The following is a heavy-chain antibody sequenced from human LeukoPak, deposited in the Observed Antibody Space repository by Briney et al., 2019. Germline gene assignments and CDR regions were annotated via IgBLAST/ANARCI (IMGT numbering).Heavy chain of an antibody. D-gene: IGHD7-27*01. CDR1: GGSIGSSGNL. J-gene: IGHJ4*02. Sequence: SETLSLTCTVSGGSIGSSGNLWGWLRQLPGRGLEGIGTFHYGGSIYYNPSLKSRVTLSVDTSKIHFSLILSSVTGADTAVYFCAKHGSPYWGSGFDSWGQGTLVTVSS. CDR2: FHYGGSI. V-gene: IGHV4-39*01. CDR3: AKHGSPYWGSGFDS.